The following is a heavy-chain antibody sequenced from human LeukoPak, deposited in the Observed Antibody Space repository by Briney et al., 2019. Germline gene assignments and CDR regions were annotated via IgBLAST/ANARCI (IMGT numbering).Heavy chain of an antibody. CDR1: GGSSSGYY. D-gene: IGHD4-17*01. CDR2: IRSKAYGGTT. V-gene: IGHV3-49*04. Sequence: QTLSPTCAVYGGSSSGYYWGWVRQAPGKGLEWVGFIRSKAYGGTTKYAASVKGRFTISRHDSNSIAYLQMNSLKTEDTAVYYCTREFSGDYSLYYFDYWGQGTLVTVSS. J-gene: IGHJ4*02. CDR3: TREFSGDYSLYYFDY.